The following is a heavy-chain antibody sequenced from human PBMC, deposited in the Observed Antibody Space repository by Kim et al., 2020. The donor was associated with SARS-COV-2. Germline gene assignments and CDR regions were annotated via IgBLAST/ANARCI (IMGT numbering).Heavy chain of an antibody. J-gene: IGHJ6*03. CDR1: GYTFTSYA. CDR3: ARDFDSSGRIIASYYYYYMDV. V-gene: IGHV7-4-1*02. D-gene: IGHD3-22*01. Sequence: ASVKVSCKASGYTFTSYAMNWVRQAPGQGLEWIGWINTNTGNPTYAQGFPGRFVFTLDTSVSTAYLQISSLKAEDTAVYYCARDFDSSGRIIASYYYYYMDVSGKGTTVTVSS. CDR2: INTNTGNP.